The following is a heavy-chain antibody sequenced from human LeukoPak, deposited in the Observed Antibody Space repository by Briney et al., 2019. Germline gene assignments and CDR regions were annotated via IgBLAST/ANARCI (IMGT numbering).Heavy chain of an antibody. J-gene: IGHJ4*02. CDR1: GFTVSSNY. D-gene: IGHD1-14*01. CDR3: TTEFIDSREKNHDY. V-gene: IGHV3-53*01. Sequence: GGSLRLSXAASGFTVSSNYISWVRQAPGKGLECVSVSYSGGSTDYADSVKGRFTISRDNSKNTLYLQMNSLKTEDTAVYYCTTEFIDSREKNHDYWGQGTLVTVSS. CDR2: SYSGGST.